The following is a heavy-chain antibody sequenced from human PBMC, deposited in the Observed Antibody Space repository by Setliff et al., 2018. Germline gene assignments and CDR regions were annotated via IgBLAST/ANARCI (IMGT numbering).Heavy chain of an antibody. CDR3: AKDTHYYASSGYYCFDY. D-gene: IGHD3-22*01. V-gene: IGHV3-30*02. CDR2: IRHDGSNE. J-gene: IGHJ4*02. Sequence: GGSLRLSCAASGFPFSMYGVHWVRQAPGKGLEWVAYIRHDGSNENYADSVKGRFTISRDNSRNTLFLQMNSLRAEDTGVYYCAKDTHYYASSGYYCFDYWGQGTLVTVSS. CDR1: GFPFSMYG.